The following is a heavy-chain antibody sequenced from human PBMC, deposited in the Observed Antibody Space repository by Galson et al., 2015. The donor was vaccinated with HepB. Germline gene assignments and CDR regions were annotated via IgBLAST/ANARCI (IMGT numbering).Heavy chain of an antibody. D-gene: IGHD3-3*01. CDR1: GFIVSNHW. CDR3: ARDGDYYYMDA. CDR2: SNRDGSSS. J-gene: IGHJ6*03. Sequence: SLRLSCAASGFIVSNHWMHWVRQAPGKGLVWVSRSNRDGSSSSYADSVKGRFTILRDHARNTLYLHMSSLRAEDTAVYYCARDGDYYYMDAWGKGTTVTVSS. V-gene: IGHV3-74*01.